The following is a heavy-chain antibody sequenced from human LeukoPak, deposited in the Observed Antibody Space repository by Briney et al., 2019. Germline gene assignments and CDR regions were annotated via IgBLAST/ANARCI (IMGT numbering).Heavy chain of an antibody. CDR2: ITXXGXXT. CDR3: VKDRPNYYHSTGHYYRRNGDC. D-gene: IGHD3-22*01. Sequence: FTFXXXAXXWXRXXXGKXXXXVXPITXXGXXTYYAGSVKGQFTISRENEKNRLYVQMNRLRDEDTAVYYCVKDRPNYYHSTGHYYRRNGDCWGQGTLVTVSS. V-gene: IGHV3-23*01. CDR1: FTFXXXA. J-gene: IGHJ4*02.